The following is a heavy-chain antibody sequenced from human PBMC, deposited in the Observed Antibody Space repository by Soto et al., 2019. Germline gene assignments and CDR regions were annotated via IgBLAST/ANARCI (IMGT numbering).Heavy chain of an antibody. V-gene: IGHV1-8*01. CDR1: GYTFTSYD. Sequence: QVQLVQSGAEVKKPGASVKVSCKASGYTFTSYDINWVRQATGQGLEWMGWMNPNSDNTGYAQKFQGRVTMTRNTSISTAYMELSSLRSDDTAVYYCASGKGPAVAGINWFDPWGQGTLVTVSS. J-gene: IGHJ5*02. CDR2: MNPNSDNT. D-gene: IGHD6-19*01. CDR3: ASGKGPAVAGINWFDP.